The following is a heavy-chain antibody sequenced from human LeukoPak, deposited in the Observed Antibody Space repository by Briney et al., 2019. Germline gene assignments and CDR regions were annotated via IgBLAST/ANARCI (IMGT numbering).Heavy chain of an antibody. CDR1: GFTFSSYS. CDR2: INWNGGST. V-gene: IGHV3-20*04. J-gene: IGHJ6*03. D-gene: IGHD5-18*01. CDR3: AREGPTAMAYYYYYYMDV. Sequence: GGSLRLSCAASGFTFSSYSMNWVRQAPGKGLEWVSGINWNGGSTGYADSVKGRFTISRDNAKNSLYLQMNSLRAEDTALYYCAREGPTAMAYYYYYYMDVWGKGTTVTVSS.